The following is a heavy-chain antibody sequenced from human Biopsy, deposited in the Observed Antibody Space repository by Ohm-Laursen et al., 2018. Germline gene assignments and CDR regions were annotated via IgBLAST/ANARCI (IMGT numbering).Heavy chain of an antibody. V-gene: IGHV3-21*01. D-gene: IGHD7-27*01. CDR3: AKDLRNNNWGVEN. CDR1: GFDFSDYS. CDR2: VTTTSSYI. Sequence: GSLRLSCTASGFDFSDYSMSWVRQAPGKGLEWVSSVTTTSSYIYYADSVKGRFTISRDNSKNTLYLQMNNPRAEDTAVFYCAKDLRNNNWGVENWGQGTLVTVSS. J-gene: IGHJ4*02.